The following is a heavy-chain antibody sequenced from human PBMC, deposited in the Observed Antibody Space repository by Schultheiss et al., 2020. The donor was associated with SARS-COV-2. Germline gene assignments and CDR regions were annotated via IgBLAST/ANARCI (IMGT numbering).Heavy chain of an antibody. D-gene: IGHD6-13*01. Sequence: GGSLRLSCAASGFTFSSYAMSWVRQAPGKGLEWVSLISWDGGSTDYADSVKGRFTISRDNSKNSLYLQMNSLRTEDTALYYCAKDLTAAGTREGYYYYYAMDVWGQGTTVTVSS. CDR3: AKDLTAAGTREGYYYYYAMDV. CDR2: ISWDGGST. J-gene: IGHJ6*02. V-gene: IGHV3-43*02. CDR1: GFTFSSYA.